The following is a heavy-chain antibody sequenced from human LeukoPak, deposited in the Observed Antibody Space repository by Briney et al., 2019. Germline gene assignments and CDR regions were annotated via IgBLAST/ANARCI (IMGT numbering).Heavy chain of an antibody. J-gene: IGHJ4*02. CDR2: IWYDGSNK. D-gene: IGHD3-16*01. Sequence: PGGSLRLSCAAPGFTFRSHGMHWVRQAPGKGLEWVAVIWYDGSNKYYADSVKGRFTISRDNSKNMLFLQMNSLTVEDTAVYYCARWGDGKKFDYWGQGTLLTVSS. V-gene: IGHV3-33*01. CDR3: ARWGDGKKFDY. CDR1: GFTFRSHG.